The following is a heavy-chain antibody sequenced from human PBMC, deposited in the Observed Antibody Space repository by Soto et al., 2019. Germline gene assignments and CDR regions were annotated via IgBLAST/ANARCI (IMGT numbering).Heavy chain of an antibody. V-gene: IGHV4-4*02. J-gene: IGHJ4*02. CDR1: GVSISSGKW. Sequence: SETLSLTCTISGVSISSGKWWSWVRQPPGEGLEWIGEIFHTGNTDYKPSLKSRVSILVDKSKNQFSLNLDSVTAADTAVYYCARNLFDSRGYPPEVWGQGILVTVSS. CDR2: IFHTGNT. CDR3: ARNLFDSRGYPPEV. D-gene: IGHD3-22*01.